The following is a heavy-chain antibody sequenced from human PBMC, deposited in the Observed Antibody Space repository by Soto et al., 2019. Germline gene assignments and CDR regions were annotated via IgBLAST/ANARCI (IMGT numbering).Heavy chain of an antibody. V-gene: IGHV4-59*08. CDR2: IYYAGST. J-gene: IGHJ4*02. CDR3: ARGSNGYHFDY. Sequence: SETLSLTCTVSGGSIISYYWSWIRQPPGRGLEWIGFIYYAGSTKYNPSLNSRVTISVDTSKNQFSLTVTSVTAADTAVYYCARGSNGYHFDYWGQGTLVTVSS. D-gene: IGHD5-12*01. CDR1: GGSIISYY.